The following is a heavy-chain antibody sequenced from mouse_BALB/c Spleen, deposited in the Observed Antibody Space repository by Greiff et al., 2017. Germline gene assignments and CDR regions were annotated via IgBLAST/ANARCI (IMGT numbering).Heavy chain of an antibody. CDR3: AREGYYYYAMDY. V-gene: IGHV5-6-3*01. Sequence: EVKLMESGGGLVQPGGSLKLSCAASGFTFSSYGMSWVRQTPDKRLELVATINSNGGSTYYPDSVKGRFTISRDNAKNTLYLQMSSLKSEDTAMYYCAREGYYYYAMDYWGQGTSVTVSS. CDR2: INSNGGST. J-gene: IGHJ4*01. CDR1: GFTFSSYG. D-gene: IGHD2-3*01.